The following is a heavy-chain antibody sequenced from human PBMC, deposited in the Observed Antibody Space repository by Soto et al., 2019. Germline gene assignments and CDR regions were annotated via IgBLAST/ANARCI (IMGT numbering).Heavy chain of an antibody. J-gene: IGHJ4*01. D-gene: IGHD2-21*01. Sequence: LRLSCAASGFTFSNYAMSWVRQAPGKGLEWVSSISGSGDFTSYTDSVKGRFTISRDNSRNTLYLQVNSLRAEDTAVYYCVKSDCGSAGCRRSAQWGQGTLVTVSS. CDR3: VKSDCGSAGCRRSAQ. V-gene: IGHV3-23*01. CDR1: GFTFSNYA. CDR2: ISGSGDFT.